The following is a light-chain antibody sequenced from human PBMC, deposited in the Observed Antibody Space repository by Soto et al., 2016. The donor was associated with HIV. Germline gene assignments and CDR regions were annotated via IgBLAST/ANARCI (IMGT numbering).Light chain of an antibody. Sequence: SYELTQPPSVSVAPGKPARVTCGGNNIGDKSVNWYQQKPGQAPVLVVYDDSARPSGIPGRFSGSNSGNTATLTISRVEAGDEADYYCQVWDSSSDHRVFGGGTKLTVL. V-gene: IGLV3-21*03. J-gene: IGLJ3*02. CDR3: QVWDSSSDHRV. CDR1: NIGDKS. CDR2: DDS.